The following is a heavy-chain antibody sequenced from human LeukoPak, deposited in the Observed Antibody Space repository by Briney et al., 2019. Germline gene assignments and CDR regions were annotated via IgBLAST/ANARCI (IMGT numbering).Heavy chain of an antibody. Sequence: PSETLSLTCTVSGGSISSYYWSWIRQPPGKGLEWIGYIYYSGSTNYNPSLKSRVTIPVDTSKNQFSLKLSSVTAADTAVYYCARDGPLITPDWGQGTMVTVSS. CDR3: ARDGPLITPD. CDR2: IYYSGST. J-gene: IGHJ3*01. V-gene: IGHV4-59*01. D-gene: IGHD2-15*01. CDR1: GGSISSYY.